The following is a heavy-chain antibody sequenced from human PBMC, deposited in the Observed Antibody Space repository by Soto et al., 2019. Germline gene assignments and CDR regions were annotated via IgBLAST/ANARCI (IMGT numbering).Heavy chain of an antibody. Sequence: QVQLEQSGAEVKKPGASVKVSLKASVYSFTSYDISWVRQAPGQGLEWMGWIRAYNGNTNYAQKLQGRVTMTTDTSTSTADMELRSLRSDDTAVYYCARDLPPEDYWGQGTLVTVSS. CDR1: VYSFTSYD. CDR2: IRAYNGNT. CDR3: ARDLPPEDY. J-gene: IGHJ4*02. V-gene: IGHV1-18*01.